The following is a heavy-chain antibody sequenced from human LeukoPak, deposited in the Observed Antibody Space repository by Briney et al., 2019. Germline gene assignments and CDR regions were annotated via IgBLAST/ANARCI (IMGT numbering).Heavy chain of an antibody. D-gene: IGHD3-22*01. CDR3: AKSPQSYYDSSGYYFLY. V-gene: IGHV3-23*01. CDR1: GFTFSSYA. Sequence: PGESLRLSCAASGFTFSSYAMSWVRQAPGKGLEWVSTISGSGGRTYYADSVRGRFTISRDNSKNTLYLQMSSLRAEDTAVYYCAKSPQSYYDSSGYYFLYWGQGTLVTVSS. J-gene: IGHJ4*02. CDR2: ISGSGGRT.